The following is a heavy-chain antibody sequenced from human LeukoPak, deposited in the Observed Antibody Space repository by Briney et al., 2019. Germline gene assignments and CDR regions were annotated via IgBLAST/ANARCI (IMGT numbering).Heavy chain of an antibody. J-gene: IGHJ6*02. Sequence: GAPVKVSCKASGYTFTGYYMHWVRQAPEQGLGGWEGINPNSGGTNFAQKFQGRVTMTRDTSISTAYMELSSLRSDDTAVYYCAPTKSVQSYYYYGMDVWGQGTTVTVSS. CDR2: INPNSGGT. CDR3: APTKSVQSYYYYGMDV. CDR1: GYTFTGYY. D-gene: IGHD5-24*01. V-gene: IGHV1-2*02.